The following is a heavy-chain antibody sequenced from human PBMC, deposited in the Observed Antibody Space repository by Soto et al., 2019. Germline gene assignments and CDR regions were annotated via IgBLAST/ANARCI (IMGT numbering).Heavy chain of an antibody. Sequence: EVQLVESGGGLVQPGGSLRLSCAASGFTFSSYWMSWVRQAPGKGLEWVANIKQDGSEKYYVDSVKGRFTISRDNAKNSLYMQMNSLRAEDTAVYYCARDIGGLSFDYWGQGTLVTVSS. V-gene: IGHV3-7*03. CDR3: ARDIGGLSFDY. J-gene: IGHJ4*02. D-gene: IGHD3-10*01. CDR2: IKQDGSEK. CDR1: GFTFSSYW.